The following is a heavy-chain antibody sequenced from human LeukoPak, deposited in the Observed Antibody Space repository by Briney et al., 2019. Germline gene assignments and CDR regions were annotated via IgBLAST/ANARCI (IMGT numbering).Heavy chain of an antibody. Sequence: GASVKVSCKASGYTFTSYDINWVRQATGQGLEWMGWMNPNSGNTGYAQKFQGRVTMTRNTSISTAYMELSSLRSEDTAVYYCASEVSGGWEPGYSSSWTNEPNWGQGTLVTVSS. CDR3: ASEVSGGWEPGYSSSWTNEPN. J-gene: IGHJ4*02. CDR1: GYTFTSYD. CDR2: MNPNSGNT. V-gene: IGHV1-8*01. D-gene: IGHD6-13*01.